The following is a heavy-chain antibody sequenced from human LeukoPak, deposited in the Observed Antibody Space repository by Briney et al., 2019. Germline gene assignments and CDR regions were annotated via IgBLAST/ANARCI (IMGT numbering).Heavy chain of an antibody. CDR3: ARGHPHGWELYLDY. CDR1: GFNFGAYA. CDR2: ISYDGSNQ. V-gene: IGHV3-30*04. D-gene: IGHD4-23*01. J-gene: IGHJ4*02. Sequence: GGSLRLSCAASGFNFGAYAMHWVRQSPGKGLDWVALISYDGSNQWYADSVKGRFTVSRDSSKNTLYLQMNSLRVEDTAVYYCARGHPHGWELYLDYWGQGTLVTVSS.